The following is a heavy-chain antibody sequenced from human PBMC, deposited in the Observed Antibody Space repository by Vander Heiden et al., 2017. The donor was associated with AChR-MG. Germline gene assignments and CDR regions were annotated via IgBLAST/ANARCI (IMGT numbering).Heavy chain of an antibody. V-gene: IGHV3-21*01. CDR3: ARDPWGNFDS. CDR2: MSSSGSYI. CDR1: GFPLSYYS. J-gene: IGHJ4*02. Sequence: EVQLVESGGGLVKPGGSLRLSCAGSGFPLSYYSMNWVRPAPGKGLEWVSSMSSSGSYIYYADSVKGRFTISRDSANNSLYLQMDSLRVEDTAVYYCARDPWGNFDSWGQGTLVTVSS. D-gene: IGHD3-16*01.